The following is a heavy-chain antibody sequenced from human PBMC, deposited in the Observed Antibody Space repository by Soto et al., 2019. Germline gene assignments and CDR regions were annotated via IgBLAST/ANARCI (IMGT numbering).Heavy chain of an antibody. J-gene: IGHJ4*02. D-gene: IGHD1-1*01. V-gene: IGHV3-21*01. CDR1: GLTFSSYS. CDR2: ISGTSTYI. Sequence: EVQLVESGGGLVKPGGSLRLSCAASGLTFSSYSMSWVRQAPGKGLEWVSSISGTSTYIYYADSVRGRFTISSDKAKNSLYLQMHSLRAEDTAVYYCARGAPTGTLDYCDYWGQGTLVTVSS. CDR3: ARGAPTGTLDYCDY.